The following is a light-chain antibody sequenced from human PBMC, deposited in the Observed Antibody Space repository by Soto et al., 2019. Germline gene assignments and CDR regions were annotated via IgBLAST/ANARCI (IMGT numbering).Light chain of an antibody. V-gene: IGLV2-11*01. CDR2: DVI. CDR1: SSDVGTYNY. Sequence: QSALTQPRSVSGSPGQSVTISCTGTSSDVGTYNYVSWYQQHPGKAPKLMIYDVIKRPSGVPDRFSGSKSGNTASLTISGLQAADEADYYCCSYAGSYTSWVFGGGTKLTVL. CDR3: CSYAGSYTSWV. J-gene: IGLJ3*02.